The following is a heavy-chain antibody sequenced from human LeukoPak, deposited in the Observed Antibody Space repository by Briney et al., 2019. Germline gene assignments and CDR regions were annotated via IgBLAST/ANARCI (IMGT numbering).Heavy chain of an antibody. Sequence: PGGSLRLSCVASGFTFSSYAMSWVRQAPGKGLEWVSAISGSGGSTYYADSVKGRFTISRDNSKNTLYLQMNSLRAEDTAVYYCAKDLDGSGSYYGPLDYWGQGTLVTVSS. CDR3: AKDLDGSGSYYGPLDY. CDR1: GFTFSSYA. D-gene: IGHD3-10*01. J-gene: IGHJ4*02. V-gene: IGHV3-23*01. CDR2: ISGSGGST.